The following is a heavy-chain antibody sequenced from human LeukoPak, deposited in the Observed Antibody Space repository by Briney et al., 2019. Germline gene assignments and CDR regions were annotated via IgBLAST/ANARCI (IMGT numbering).Heavy chain of an antibody. D-gene: IGHD3-10*01. CDR2: IHYSGST. CDR3: ARQLSKIWFGELSNVGGY. CDR1: GGSISSSSYY. V-gene: IGHV4-39*01. Sequence: SETLSLTCTVSGGSISSSSYYWGWIRQPPGKGLEWIGSIHYSGSTYYNPSLKSRVTISVDTSKNQFSLKLSSVTAADTAVYYCARQLSKIWFGELSNVGGYWGQGTLVTVSS. J-gene: IGHJ4*02.